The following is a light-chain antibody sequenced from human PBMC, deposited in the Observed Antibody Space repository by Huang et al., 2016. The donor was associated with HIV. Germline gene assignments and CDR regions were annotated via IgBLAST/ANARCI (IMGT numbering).Light chain of an antibody. J-gene: IGKJ2*01. CDR3: QQTHSTPPYT. CDR1: QNINNY. V-gene: IGKV1-39*01. Sequence: DIHMTQSPSSLSASVGDRVTITSRASQNINNYLNWYQQKPGKVPKLLIYGASTLQSGVASRFSGSGSGTDFTLTISSLQSEDLATYYCQQTHSTPPYTFGQGTKVEI. CDR2: GAS.